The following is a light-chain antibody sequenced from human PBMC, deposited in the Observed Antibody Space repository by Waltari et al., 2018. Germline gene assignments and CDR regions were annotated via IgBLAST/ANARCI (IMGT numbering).Light chain of an antibody. CDR3: QQYSSFST. CDR1: QSVGTW. V-gene: IGKV1-5*03. Sequence: DIQMTQSPSTLSASVGARVTISCRASQSVGTWLAWYQQKPGKAPKLLIYMASSLESGVPSRFSGSGSGTEFTLTISSLQPDDFATYSCQQYSSFSTFGQGTKLDI. CDR2: MAS. J-gene: IGKJ2*01.